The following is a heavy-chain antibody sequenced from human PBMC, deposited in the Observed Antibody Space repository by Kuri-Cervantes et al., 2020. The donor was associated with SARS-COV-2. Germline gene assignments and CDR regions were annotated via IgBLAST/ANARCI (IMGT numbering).Heavy chain of an antibody. CDR1: GGSISSYY. CDR2: IYYTGST. D-gene: IGHD2-2*01. J-gene: IGHJ6*02. V-gene: IGHV4-59*01. CDR3: ARDRVVPAATRPYYYYGMDV. Sequence: GSLRLSCTVSGGSISSYYWSWIRQPPGKGLEWIGYIYYTGSTNYNPSLKSRVTISVDTSKNQFSLKLSSVTAADTAVYYCARDRVVPAATRPYYYYGMDVWGQGTTVTVSS.